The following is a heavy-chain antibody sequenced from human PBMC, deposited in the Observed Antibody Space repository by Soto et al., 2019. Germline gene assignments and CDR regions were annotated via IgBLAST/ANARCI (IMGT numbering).Heavy chain of an antibody. V-gene: IGHV3-49*03. CDR3: TRENDILTGYSHHSFDY. CDR2: IRSKAYGGTT. CDR1: GFTFGDYA. D-gene: IGHD3-9*01. Sequence: GGSLRLSCTASGFTFGDYAMSWFRQAPGKGLEWVGFIRSKAYGGTTEYAASVKGRFTISRDDSKSIAYLQMNSLKTEDTAVYYCTRENDILTGYSHHSFDYWGQGTLVTVSS. J-gene: IGHJ4*02.